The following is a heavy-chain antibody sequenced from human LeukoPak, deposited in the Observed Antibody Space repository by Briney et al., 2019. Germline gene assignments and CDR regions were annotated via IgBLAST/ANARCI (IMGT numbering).Heavy chain of an antibody. CDR1: GYTFTGYY. CDR3: ARGPRSGSYSYYYCMDV. CDR2: INPKSGGA. J-gene: IGHJ6*03. D-gene: IGHD1-26*01. Sequence: ASVKVSCKASGYTFTGYYMHWVRQAPGQGLEWMGWINPKSGGANYAQKFQGRVTMTRDTSISTAYMELSRPRSDDTAVYYCARGPRSGSYSYYYCMDVWGKGTTVTVSS. V-gene: IGHV1-2*02.